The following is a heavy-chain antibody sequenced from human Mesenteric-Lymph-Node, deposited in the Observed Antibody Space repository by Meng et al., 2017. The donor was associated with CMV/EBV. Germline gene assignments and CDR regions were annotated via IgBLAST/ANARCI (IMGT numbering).Heavy chain of an antibody. CDR1: GFTFDDYA. V-gene: IGHV3-9*01. CDR2: ISWNSGSI. D-gene: IGHD5-12*01. J-gene: IGHJ6*02. CDR3: ARDPSNMVASYYYGMDV. Sequence: SLKISCAASGFTFDDYAMHWVRQAPGKGLEWVSGISWNSGSIGYADSVKGRFTISRDNAKNSLYLQMNSLRAEDTALYYCARDPSNMVASYYYGMDVWGQGTTVTVSS.